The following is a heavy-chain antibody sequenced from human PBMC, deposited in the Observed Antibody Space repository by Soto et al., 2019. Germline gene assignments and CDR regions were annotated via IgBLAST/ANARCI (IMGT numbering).Heavy chain of an antibody. CDR2: IIPVLATT. J-gene: IGHJ5*02. D-gene: IGHD7-27*01. CDR3: ACNWGNCLRNWLDP. CDR1: TGTFPNYA. V-gene: IGHV1-69*01. Sequence: QVQLVQSGAEVKKPGSSVKVSCKASTGTFPNYALSWVRQAPGQGLEWMGGIIPVLATTSYAQKFQGRVSITADESTSTAYMELRSLRSEDTAVYYCACNWGNCLRNWLDPWGQGTLVTVSS.